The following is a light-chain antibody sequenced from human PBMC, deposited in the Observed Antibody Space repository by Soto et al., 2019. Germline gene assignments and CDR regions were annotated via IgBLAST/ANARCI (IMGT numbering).Light chain of an antibody. CDR3: SSCTISSTLLYG. J-gene: IGLJ1*01. Sequence: QSVLTQPASVSGSPGQSITISCTGTSSDVGYYNYVSWYRQHPGKAPRLMIYEVNNRPPGVSNRCSGSKSGNTASLTISGLQSENDADYYCSSCTISSTLLYGFGTGSKVAVL. V-gene: IGLV2-14*01. CDR1: SSDVGYYNY. CDR2: EVN.